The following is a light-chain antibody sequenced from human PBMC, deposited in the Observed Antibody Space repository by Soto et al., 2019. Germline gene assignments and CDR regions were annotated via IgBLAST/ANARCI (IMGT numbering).Light chain of an antibody. CDR1: SGDVGAYNY. J-gene: IGLJ3*02. CDR2: DVS. V-gene: IGLV2-11*01. Sequence: QSALTQPASVSGSPGQSITISCTGASGDVGAYNYVSWYQHHPGKAPKLIISDVSIRPSGVPDRFSGSKSGNTASLTISGLQAEDEADYYCCSYAGSYTFWVFGGGTQLTVL. CDR3: CSYAGSYTFWV.